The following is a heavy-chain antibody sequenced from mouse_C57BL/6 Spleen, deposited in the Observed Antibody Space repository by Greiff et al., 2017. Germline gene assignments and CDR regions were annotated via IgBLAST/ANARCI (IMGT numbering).Heavy chain of an antibody. J-gene: IGHJ4*01. CDR1: GYTFTDYN. V-gene: IGHV1-18*01. CDR2: INPNNGGT. Sequence: VQPQQSGPELVKPGASVKIPCKASGYTFTDYNMDWVKQSHGKSLEWIGDINPNNGGTIYNQKFKGKATLTVDKSSSTAYMELRSLTSEDTAVYYCARMDSSSYVDAMDYWGQGTSVTVSS. CDR3: ARMDSSSYVDAMDY. D-gene: IGHD3-2*02.